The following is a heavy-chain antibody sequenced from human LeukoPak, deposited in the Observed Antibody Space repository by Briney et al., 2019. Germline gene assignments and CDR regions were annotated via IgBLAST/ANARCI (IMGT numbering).Heavy chain of an antibody. CDR1: GFTFSSYA. J-gene: IGHJ4*02. D-gene: IGHD3-22*01. CDR3: AEADSWFYFDY. CDR2: ISGSGGST. V-gene: IGHV3-23*01. Sequence: GGSLRLSCAASGFTFSSYAMSWVRQAPGKGLEWVSAISGSGGSTYYADSVKGRFTIPRDNSKNTLYLQMNSLRAEDTAVYYCAEADSWFYFDYWGQGTLVTVSS.